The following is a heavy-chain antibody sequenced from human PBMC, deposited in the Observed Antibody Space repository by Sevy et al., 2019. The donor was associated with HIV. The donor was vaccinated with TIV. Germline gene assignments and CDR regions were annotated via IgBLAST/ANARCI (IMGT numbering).Heavy chain of an antibody. D-gene: IGHD2-21*01. CDR2: IKQDESEK. Sequence: GGSLRLSCAASGFTFNRYWMSWVRQAPGKGLEWVANIKQDESEKHYADSVKGLFTISRDNTKNSLFLQLYTVRDEDSAIYYCAKIDDGDFGGVVRVWGQGTMVTVSS. V-gene: IGHV3-7*03. CDR1: GFTFNRYW. J-gene: IGHJ3*01. CDR3: AKIDDGDFGGVVRV.